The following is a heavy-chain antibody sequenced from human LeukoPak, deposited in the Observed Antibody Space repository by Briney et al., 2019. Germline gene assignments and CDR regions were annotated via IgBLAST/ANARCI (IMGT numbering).Heavy chain of an antibody. CDR3: ARVSGSGWSYSYFDL. CDR2: IKEDGSEI. CDR1: GFTFRNFW. V-gene: IGHV3-7*01. D-gene: IGHD6-19*01. Sequence: GGSLRLSCAASGFTFRNFWMSWVRQAPGKGLEWVVTIKEDGSEIYYVDSVKGRFTISRDNARSSLFMKMNSLRVGDTAVYYCARVSGSGWSYSYFDLWGRGTLVTVSS. J-gene: IGHJ2*01.